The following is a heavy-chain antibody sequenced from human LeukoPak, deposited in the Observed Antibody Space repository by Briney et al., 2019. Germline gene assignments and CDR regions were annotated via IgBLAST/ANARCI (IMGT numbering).Heavy chain of an antibody. D-gene: IGHD3-10*01. CDR1: GFTLSSYG. Sequence: GGSLRLSCTASGFTLSSYGMHWVRQAPGKGLEWVGRIKRKTEGGTTDYVAPVKGRFIISRDDSKNTLYLQMNSLKTEDTAFYYCTTGNFGPYWGQGTLVTVSS. J-gene: IGHJ4*02. V-gene: IGHV3-15*07. CDR3: TTGNFGPY. CDR2: IKRKTEGGTT.